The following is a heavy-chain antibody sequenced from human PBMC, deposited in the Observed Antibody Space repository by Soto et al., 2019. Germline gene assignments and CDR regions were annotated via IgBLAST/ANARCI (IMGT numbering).Heavy chain of an antibody. J-gene: IGHJ4*02. CDR3: ARLAYYDFWSGYTLYDY. D-gene: IGHD3-3*01. V-gene: IGHV1-8*01. CDR2: MNPNSGNT. Sequence: ASVKLSSKDSGYTFTSYDINWVRQATRQGLEWMGWMNPNSGNTGYAQKFQGRVTMTRNTSISTAYTELSSLRSEDTAVYYCARLAYYDFWSGYTLYDYWGQGTLVTVSS. CDR1: GYTFTSYD.